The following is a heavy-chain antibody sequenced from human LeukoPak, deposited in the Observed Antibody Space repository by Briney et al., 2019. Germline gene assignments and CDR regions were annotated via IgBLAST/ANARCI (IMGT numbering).Heavy chain of an antibody. D-gene: IGHD3-16*02. CDR1: ELTVASNY. CDR3: ARDGLSNDYVWGSYRHDAFDI. J-gene: IGHJ3*02. V-gene: IGHV3-53*01. Sequence: PGGSLRLSCAASELTVASNYMSWVRQAPGKGLQWVSVIYPGGDIYYADSVKGRFIISRDNAKNSLYLQMNSLRAEDTAVYYCARDGLSNDYVWGSYRHDAFDIWGQGTMVTVSS. CDR2: IYPGGDI.